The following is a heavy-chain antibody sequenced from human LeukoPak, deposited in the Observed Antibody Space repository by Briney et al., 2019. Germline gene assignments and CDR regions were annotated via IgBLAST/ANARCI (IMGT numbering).Heavy chain of an antibody. J-gene: IGHJ4*02. D-gene: IGHD1-7*01. Sequence: ASVKVSCKASGGTFSSYAISWVRQAPGQGLEWMGGIIPIFGTANYAQKFQGRVTITTDESTSTAYMELSSLRSEDTAVYYCASVNWNYGNNFGYWGQGTLVTVSS. CDR1: GGTFSSYA. CDR2: IIPIFGTA. V-gene: IGHV1-69*05. CDR3: ASVNWNYGNNFGY.